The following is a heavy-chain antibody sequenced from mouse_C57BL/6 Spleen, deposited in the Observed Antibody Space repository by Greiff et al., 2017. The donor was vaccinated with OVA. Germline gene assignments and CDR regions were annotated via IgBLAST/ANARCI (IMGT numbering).Heavy chain of an antibody. V-gene: IGHV3-6*01. CDR3: ARGLPWYFDV. Sequence: EVQLVESGPGLVKPSQSLSLTCSVTGYSITSGYYWNWIRQFPGNKLEWMGYISYDGSNNYNPSLKNRISITRDTSKNQFFLKLTSVTTEDTATYYCARGLPWYFDVWGTGTTVTVSS. D-gene: IGHD2-2*01. J-gene: IGHJ1*03. CDR1: GYSITSGYY. CDR2: ISYDGSN.